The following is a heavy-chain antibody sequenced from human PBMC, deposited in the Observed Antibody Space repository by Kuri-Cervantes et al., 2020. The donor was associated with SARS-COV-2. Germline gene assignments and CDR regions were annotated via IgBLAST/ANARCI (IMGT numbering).Heavy chain of an antibody. CDR3: ARDSSYYGSGSYCCFDY. D-gene: IGHD3-10*01. Sequence: GESLKISCAASGFSFSSYWMHWVRQAPGKGLEWVANIKQDGSEKYYVDSVKGRFTISRDNAKNSLYLQMNSLRAEDTAVYYCARDSSYYGSGSYCCFDYWGQGTLVTVSS. J-gene: IGHJ4*02. CDR2: IKQDGSEK. V-gene: IGHV3-7*01. CDR1: GFSFSSYW.